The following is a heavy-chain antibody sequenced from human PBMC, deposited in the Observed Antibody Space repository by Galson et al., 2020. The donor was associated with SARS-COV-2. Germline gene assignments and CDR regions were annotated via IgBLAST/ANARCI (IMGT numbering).Heavy chain of an antibody. D-gene: IGHD6-13*01. Sequence: GGSLRLSCAASGFTFSSYSMSWVRQAPGKGLEWVSFISSSSTTIYYADSVKGRFTISRDNAKNSLFLQMNSLRAADTAVYYCARGGMGSSWYFDLWGRATLVTVSS. J-gene: IGHJ2*01. CDR2: ISSSSTTI. CDR1: GFTFSSYS. V-gene: IGHV3-48*04. CDR3: ARGGMGSSWYFDL.